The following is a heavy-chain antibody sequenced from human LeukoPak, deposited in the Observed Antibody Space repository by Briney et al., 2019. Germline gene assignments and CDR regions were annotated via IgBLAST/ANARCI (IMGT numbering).Heavy chain of an antibody. CDR3: ARQNYATGSYHPFDP. J-gene: IGHJ5*02. D-gene: IGHD1-26*01. CDR1: GYSFSSYW. CDR2: MYPGDSNI. Sequence: GESLKISCQGSGYSFSSYWIGWVRQMPGKGLEWIGIMYPGDSNIRYSPSFQGQVTMSADKSISTAYLQWSSPKASDTAMYYCARQNYATGSYHPFDPWGQGTLVTVSS. V-gene: IGHV5-51*01.